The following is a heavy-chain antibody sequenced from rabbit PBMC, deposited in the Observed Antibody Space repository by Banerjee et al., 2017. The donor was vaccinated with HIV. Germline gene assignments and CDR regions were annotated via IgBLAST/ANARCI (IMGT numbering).Heavy chain of an antibody. D-gene: IGHD8-1*01. V-gene: IGHV1S40*01. CDR2: IYTRRSVRT. Sequence: QSLEESGGDLVKPGASLTLTCTASGFSFSSSYYMCWVRQAPGKGPEWIACIYTRRSVRTNYASWAKGRFTNSKTSATAVTLQMSRLTAADTATYFCAGDQGYAGGAYCTALWGQGTLVTVS. J-gene: IGHJ3*01. CDR3: AGDQGYAGGAYCTAL. CDR1: GFSFSSSYY.